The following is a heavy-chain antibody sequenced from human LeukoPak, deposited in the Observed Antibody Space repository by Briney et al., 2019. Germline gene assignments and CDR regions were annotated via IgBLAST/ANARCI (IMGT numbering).Heavy chain of an antibody. Sequence: SETLSLTCTVSGGTISSSYWSWIRQPPGKGLEWIGHIYYSGSTNYNPSLKSRVTLSVDTSKNQFSLKLSSVTAADTAVYYCARGGYDPLDYWGQGTLVTVSS. J-gene: IGHJ4*02. CDR3: ARGGYDPLDY. CDR2: IYYSGST. CDR1: GGTISSSY. V-gene: IGHV4-59*01. D-gene: IGHD5-12*01.